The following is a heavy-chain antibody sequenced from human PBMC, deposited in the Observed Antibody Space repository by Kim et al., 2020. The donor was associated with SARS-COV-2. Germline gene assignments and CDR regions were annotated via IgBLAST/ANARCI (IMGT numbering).Heavy chain of an antibody. CDR1: GLSFSNYW. Sequence: GGSLRLSCVFSGLSFSNYWMTWVRQAPGKGLEWVANINQDGSEKNYVDSVKGRFTISRDNAENSLHLQMNNLKVEDTAVYFCVGRRSYWGHGTLVNVSS. CDR2: INQDGSEK. J-gene: IGHJ4*01. D-gene: IGHD2-21*01. V-gene: IGHV3-7*03. CDR3: VGRRSY.